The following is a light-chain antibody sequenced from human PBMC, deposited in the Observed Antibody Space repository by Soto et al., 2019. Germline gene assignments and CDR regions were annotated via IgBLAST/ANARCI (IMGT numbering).Light chain of an antibody. CDR2: AAS. CDR1: QGIRSY. Sequence: TQLTQSPSSLSASVGDRVTITCRASQGIRSYLAWYQQKPGKAPKLLIYAASTLESGVPSRFSGSGSGTDFTLTISSQQPEDFATYYCQQLNSYPLTFGGGTKVDIK. V-gene: IGKV1-9*01. CDR3: QQLNSYPLT. J-gene: IGKJ4*01.